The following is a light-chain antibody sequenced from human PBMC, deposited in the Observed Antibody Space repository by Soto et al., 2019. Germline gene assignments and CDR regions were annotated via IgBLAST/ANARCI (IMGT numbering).Light chain of an antibody. CDR1: SSDVGGYDY. CDR2: EVS. J-gene: IGLJ1*01. V-gene: IGLV2-8*01. CDR3: TAYAVTKIRYV. Sequence: QSALTQPPSASGSPGQSVTISCTGTSSDVGGYDYVSWYQQHPGKAPKVIIFEVSKRPSGVPDRFYGSKSVNTASLTVSGLQAEDEADYYCTAYAVTKIRYVFGTGTKVTVL.